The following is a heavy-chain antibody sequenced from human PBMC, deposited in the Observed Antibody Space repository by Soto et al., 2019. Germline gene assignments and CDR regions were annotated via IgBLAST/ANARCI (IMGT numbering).Heavy chain of an antibody. Sequence: SESLSLTRAVYGGSLSGYVWDWIRRPPGKGLEWIGEVNHSGSTNYNPSLKNRVTISVDTSKNQFSLKLSSVTAADTAVYYCGRVPLAATIDYWGQGTPVTVSS. CDR2: VNHSGST. V-gene: IGHV4-34*01. J-gene: IGHJ4*02. CDR1: GGSLSGYV. CDR3: GRVPLAATIDY. D-gene: IGHD6-13*01.